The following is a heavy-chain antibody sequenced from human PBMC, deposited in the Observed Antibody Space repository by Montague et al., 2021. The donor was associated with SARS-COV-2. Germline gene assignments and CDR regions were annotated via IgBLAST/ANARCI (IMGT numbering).Heavy chain of an antibody. CDR2: IQTSGAS. D-gene: IGHD3-22*01. CDR3: ARDRPESWRISPGLAGLFATVVHSASGMDV. CDR1: GDSMTSGSHF. J-gene: IGHJ6*01. Sequence: TLSLTCSVSGDSMTSGSHFWTWIRQPAGKGLEWIGHIQTSGASNYSPSLRDRITLSIDTSRNQFSLELRSVTAADTAVYYCARDRPESWRISPGLAGLFATVVHSASGMDVWGRGTTVIVSA. V-gene: IGHV4-61*09.